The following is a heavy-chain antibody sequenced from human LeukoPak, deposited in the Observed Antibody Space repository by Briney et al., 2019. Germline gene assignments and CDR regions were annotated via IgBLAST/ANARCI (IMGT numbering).Heavy chain of an antibody. CDR2: INPKNGGT. D-gene: IGHD3-10*01. V-gene: IGHV1-2*06. CDR3: ARVGWSGSWSLNPDY. Sequence: ASVKVSCKASGSTFTDYYMHWVRQAPGQGLEWMGRINPKNGGTNYARKFQDRVTMTRDTSISTVYMELSRLTSDDTAVYYCARVGWSGSWSLNPDYWGQGTLVTVSS. J-gene: IGHJ4*02. CDR1: GSTFTDYY.